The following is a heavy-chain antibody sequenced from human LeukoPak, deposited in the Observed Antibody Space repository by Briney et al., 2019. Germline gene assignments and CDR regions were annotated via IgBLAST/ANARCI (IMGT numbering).Heavy chain of an antibody. D-gene: IGHD6-19*01. CDR3: ARDKQWLVPGTLPQEEYFQH. Sequence: GASVKVSCKASRYTFIGYYMHWVRQAPGQGLEWMGRIDPSSGGTNYAQKFQGRVTLTRDTSISNAYMELSSLRSDDTAVYYCARDKQWLVPGTLPQEEYFQHWGQGTLVTVSS. CDR2: IDPSSGGT. CDR1: RYTFIGYY. J-gene: IGHJ1*01. V-gene: IGHV1-2*06.